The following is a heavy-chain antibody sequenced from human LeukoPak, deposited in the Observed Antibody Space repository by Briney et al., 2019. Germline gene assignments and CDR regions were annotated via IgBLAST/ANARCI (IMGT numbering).Heavy chain of an antibody. D-gene: IGHD1-26*01. Sequence: PSETLSLTCTVSGGSISSGGYYWSWIRQHPGKGLEWIGYIYYSGSTYYNPSLKSRVTISVDTSKNQFSLKLSSVTAADTAVYYCARAGDISVGAIDWGQGTLVTVSS. CDR1: GGSISSGGYY. J-gene: IGHJ4*02. CDR3: ARAGDISVGAID. V-gene: IGHV4-31*03. CDR2: IYYSGST.